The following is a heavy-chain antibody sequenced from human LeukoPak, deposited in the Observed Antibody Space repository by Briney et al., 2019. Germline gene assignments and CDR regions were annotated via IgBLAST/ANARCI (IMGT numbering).Heavy chain of an antibody. CDR2: FDPEDGET. Sequence: ASVKVSCKVSGYTLTELSMHWVRQAPGKGLEWMGGFDPEDGETIYAQKFQGRVTMTEDTSTDTAYMELSSLRSEDTAVYYCATPIGGNWNCWFDPWGQGTLVTVSS. CDR3: ATPIGGNWNCWFDP. V-gene: IGHV1-24*01. D-gene: IGHD1-7*01. CDR1: GYTLTELS. J-gene: IGHJ5*02.